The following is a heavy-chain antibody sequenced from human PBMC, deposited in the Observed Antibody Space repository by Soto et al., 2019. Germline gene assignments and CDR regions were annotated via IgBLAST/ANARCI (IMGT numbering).Heavy chain of an antibody. CDR3: AGFRFGELV. V-gene: IGHV3-23*01. Sequence: EVQLLESGGGLVQPGGSLRLSCAASGFTFSSYAMSWVRQAPGKGLEWVSIIGVGGGDRYYPESVKGRFTISRDNSRDTQYLEISSRRDEDTAVYYWAGFRFGELVWGQGTMVTVSS. D-gene: IGHD3-10*01. J-gene: IGHJ4*02. CDR2: IGVGGGDR. CDR1: GFTFSSYA.